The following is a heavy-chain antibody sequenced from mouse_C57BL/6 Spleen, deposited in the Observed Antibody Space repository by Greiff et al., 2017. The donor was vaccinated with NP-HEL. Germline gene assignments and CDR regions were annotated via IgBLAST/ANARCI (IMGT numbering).Heavy chain of an antibody. CDR2: INPNNGGT. CDR1: GYTFTDYN. V-gene: IGHV1-22*01. D-gene: IGHD2-4*01. Sequence: EVQLQQSGPELVKPGASVKMSCKASGYTFTDYNMHWVKQSHGKSLEWIGYINPNNGGTSYNQKFKGKATLTVNKSSSTAYMELRSLTSEDSAVYYCARGDDYDATRGSDYYAMDYWGQGTSVTVSS. J-gene: IGHJ4*01. CDR3: ARGDDYDATRGSDYYAMDY.